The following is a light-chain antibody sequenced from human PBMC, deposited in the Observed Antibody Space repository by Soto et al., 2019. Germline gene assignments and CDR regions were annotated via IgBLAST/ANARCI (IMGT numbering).Light chain of an antibody. CDR2: GAS. Sequence: EIVLTQSPGTLSLSPGGRSNLSCRASQTLSSSYLAWYQQKPGQGPRLLIYGASSRATGIPERLSGSGYGTDLSITISRLENEDFVVYYCQQYGSSTWTFGHGTQVDIK. CDR1: QTLSSSY. CDR3: QQYGSSTWT. J-gene: IGKJ1*01. V-gene: IGKV3-20*01.